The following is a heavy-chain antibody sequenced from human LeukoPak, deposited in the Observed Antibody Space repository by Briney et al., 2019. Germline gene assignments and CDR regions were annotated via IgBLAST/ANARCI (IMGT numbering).Heavy chain of an antibody. D-gene: IGHD3-22*01. CDR2: INSDGINT. CDR1: GFTFSNYW. CDR3: ARDLGQYYDTSDNWFDP. Sequence: GGSLRLSCAASGFTFSNYWMHWVRQAPGKGLVWVSRINSDGINTSYAGSVKGRFTISRDNAKNTLNLQMNSLRAEDTAVYYCARDLGQYYDTSDNWFDPWGQGTLVTAS. V-gene: IGHV3-74*01. J-gene: IGHJ5*02.